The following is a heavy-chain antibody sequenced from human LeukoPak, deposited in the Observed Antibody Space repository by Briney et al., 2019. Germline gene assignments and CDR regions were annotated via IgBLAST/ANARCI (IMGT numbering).Heavy chain of an antibody. J-gene: IGHJ4*02. Sequence: PGGSLRLSCAASGFTFNNYGMHWVRQAPGKGLEWVAFIRYDGSNTYYAGSVKGRFTISRDNSKNTLYLQMNSLRAEDTAVYYCTRDGSEYQLLLGRFDYWGQGTLVTVSS. CDR2: IRYDGSNT. D-gene: IGHD2-2*01. V-gene: IGHV3-30*02. CDR3: TRDGSEYQLLLGRFDY. CDR1: GFTFNNYG.